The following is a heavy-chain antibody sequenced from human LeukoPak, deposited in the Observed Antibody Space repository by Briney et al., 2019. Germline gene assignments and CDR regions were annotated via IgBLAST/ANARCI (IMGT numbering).Heavy chain of an antibody. CDR1: GGSISSSSYY. CDR3: ATYTYGIDAFDI. CDR2: IYYSGGT. Sequence: PSETLSLTCTVSGGSISSSSYYWGWIRQPPGKGLEWIGSIYYSGGTYYNPSLKSRVTISVDTSKNQFSLKLSSVTAADTAVYYCATYTYGIDAFDIWGQGTMVTVSS. J-gene: IGHJ3*02. V-gene: IGHV4-39*01. D-gene: IGHD4-17*01.